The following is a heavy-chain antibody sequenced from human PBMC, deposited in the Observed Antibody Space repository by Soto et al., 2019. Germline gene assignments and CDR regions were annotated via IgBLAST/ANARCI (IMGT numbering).Heavy chain of an antibody. J-gene: IGHJ4*02. CDR3: ARDFAYFDS. CDR2: VYHTGRT. CDR1: GGSFKSGSYS. Sequence: SETLSLTCTVSGGSFKSGSYSWSWIRQPPGKGLEWIGYVYHTGRTSYNPSLKGRVSISMDTSKNQFSLNLDSVTAADTAVYFCARDFAYFDSWGQGTLVTVSS. D-gene: IGHD3-3*01. V-gene: IGHV4-61*01.